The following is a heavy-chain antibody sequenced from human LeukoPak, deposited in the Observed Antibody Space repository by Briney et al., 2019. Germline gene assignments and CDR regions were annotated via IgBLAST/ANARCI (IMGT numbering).Heavy chain of an antibody. D-gene: IGHD6-6*01. CDR3: ARLAARPGYYFDY. CDR1: GYSFTSYW. V-gene: IGHV5-51*01. CDR2: IYPGDSDT. Sequence: RGESLKIPCKGSGYSFTSYWIGWVRQMPGKGLEWMGIIYPGDSDTRYSPSFQGQVTISADKSISTAYLQWSSLKASDTAMYYCARLAARPGYYFDYWGQGTLVTVSS. J-gene: IGHJ4*02.